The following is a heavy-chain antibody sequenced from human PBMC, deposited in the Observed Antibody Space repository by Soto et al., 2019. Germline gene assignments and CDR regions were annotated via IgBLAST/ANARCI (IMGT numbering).Heavy chain of an antibody. V-gene: IGHV4-39*01. CDR2: IYYSGST. J-gene: IGHJ4*02. Sequence: QLQLQESGPGLVKPSETLSLTCTVSGGSISSSSYYWGWIRQPPGKGLEWIGNIYYSGSTYYNPSLKSRVTISVDTSKNQFSLKLSSVTAADTAVYYCARSYYYDSGGYLSRFYFDYWGQGTLVTVSS. D-gene: IGHD3-22*01. CDR1: GGSISSSSYY. CDR3: ARSYYYDSGGYLSRFYFDY.